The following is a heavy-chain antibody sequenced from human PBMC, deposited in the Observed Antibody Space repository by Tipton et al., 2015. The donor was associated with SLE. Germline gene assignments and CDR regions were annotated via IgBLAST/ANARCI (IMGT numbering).Heavy chain of an antibody. D-gene: IGHD3-16*01. CDR1: GFTFSRHA. CDR2: IRSKIYGGTT. J-gene: IGHJ6*02. V-gene: IGHV3-49*04. Sequence: RSLRLSCAASGFTFSRHAMTWVRQAPGKGLEWVGLIRSKIYGGTTEYAASVKGRFLISRDDSKSIAYLQMNSLESEDTAVYFCTPYDYNYYGLNVWGQGTTVTVSS. CDR3: TPYDYNYYGLNV.